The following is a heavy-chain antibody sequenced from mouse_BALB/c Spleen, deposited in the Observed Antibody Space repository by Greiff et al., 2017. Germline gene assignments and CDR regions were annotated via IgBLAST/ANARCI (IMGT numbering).Heavy chain of an antibody. CDR1: GFNIKDYY. V-gene: IGHV1-12*01. CDR2: IYPGNGDT. CDR3: ARTAYYGNGNAMDY. D-gene: IGHD2-10*01. Sequence: LQQSGAELVRPGALVKLSCKASGFNIKDYYMHWVKQTPGQGLEWIGAIYPGNGDTSYNQKFKGKATLTADKSSSTAYMQLSSLTSEDAAVYYCARTAYYGNGNAMDYWGQGTSVTVSS. J-gene: IGHJ4*01.